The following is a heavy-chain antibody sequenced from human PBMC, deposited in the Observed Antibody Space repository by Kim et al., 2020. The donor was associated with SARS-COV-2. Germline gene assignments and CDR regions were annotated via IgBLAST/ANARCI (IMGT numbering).Heavy chain of an antibody. CDR3: VRDRMGGAFDM. CDR1: GFTFSAYD. D-gene: IGHD3-16*01. J-gene: IGHJ3*02. CDR2: ITKSGTTI. V-gene: IGHV3-48*02. Sequence: GGSLRLSCATSGFTFSAYDMNWVRQAPGKGLEWLSFITKSGTTIYYADSVKGRFTISRDNAKNSLSLQMNSLRDEDTALYYWVRDRMGGAFDMWGQGTM.